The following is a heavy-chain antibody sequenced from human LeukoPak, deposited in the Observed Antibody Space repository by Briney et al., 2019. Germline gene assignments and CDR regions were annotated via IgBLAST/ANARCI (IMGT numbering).Heavy chain of an antibody. CDR1: GGTFSSYA. D-gene: IGHD7-27*01. CDR2: ISPILGIA. Sequence: SVKVSCKASGGTFSSYAISWVRQAPGQGLEWMGRISPILGIANYAQKFQGRVTITADKPTSTAYMELSSLRSEDTAVYYCARGSTGDDYWGQGTLVTVSS. J-gene: IGHJ4*02. V-gene: IGHV1-69*04. CDR3: ARGSTGDDY.